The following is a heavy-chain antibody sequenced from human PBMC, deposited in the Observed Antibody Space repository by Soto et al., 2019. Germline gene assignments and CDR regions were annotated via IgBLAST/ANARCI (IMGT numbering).Heavy chain of an antibody. D-gene: IGHD6-19*01. CDR3: ARHGSSGWYGLDYYYYYGMDV. Sequence: EVQLVESGGGLVKPGGSLRLSCAASGFTFSSYSMNWVRQAPGKGLEWVSSISSSSSYIYYADSVKGRFTISRDNAKNSLYLQMNSLRAEDTAVYYCARHGSSGWYGLDYYYYYGMDVWGQGTTVTVSS. J-gene: IGHJ6*02. V-gene: IGHV3-21*01. CDR2: ISSSSSYI. CDR1: GFTFSSYS.